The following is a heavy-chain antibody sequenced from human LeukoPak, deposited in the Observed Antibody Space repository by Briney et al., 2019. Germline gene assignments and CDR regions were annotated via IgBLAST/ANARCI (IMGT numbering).Heavy chain of an antibody. CDR1: GYSISSGYY. V-gene: IGHV4-38-2*02. CDR3: ARAPYVWGSYRLYYFDY. J-gene: IGHJ4*02. CDR2: IYHSGST. Sequence: SETLSLTCTVSGYSISSGYYWGWIRQPPGKGLEWIGSIYHSGSTYYNPSLKSRVTISVDTSKNQFSLKLSSVTAADTAVYYCARAPYVWGSYRLYYFDYWGQGTLVTVSS. D-gene: IGHD3-16*02.